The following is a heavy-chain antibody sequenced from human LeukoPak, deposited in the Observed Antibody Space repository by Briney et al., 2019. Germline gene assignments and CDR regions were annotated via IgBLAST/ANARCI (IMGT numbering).Heavy chain of an antibody. CDR1: GGSISSSNW. CDR3: ASSPYDFWSGYYFWFDP. J-gene: IGHJ5*02. CDR2: IYHSGST. V-gene: IGHV4-4*02. Sequence: PSETLSLTCAVSGGSISSSNWWSWVRQPPGKGLEWIGEIYHSGSTNYNPSLKSRVTISVDKSKNQFSLKLSSVTAADTAVYYCASSPYDFWSGYYFWFDPWGQGTLVTVSS. D-gene: IGHD3-3*01.